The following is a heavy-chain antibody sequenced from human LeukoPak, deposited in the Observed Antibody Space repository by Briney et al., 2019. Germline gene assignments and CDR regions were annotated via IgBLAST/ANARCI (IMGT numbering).Heavy chain of an antibody. CDR3: AKDQHCSSTSCRYYYYYGMDV. V-gene: IGHV3-23*01. J-gene: IGHJ6*02. CDR2: ISGSGGST. D-gene: IGHD2-2*01. Sequence: GGSLRLSCAASGFTFSSYAMSWVRQAPGKGLEWVSAISGSGGSTYYADSVKGRFTISRDNSKNTLYLQMDSLRAEDTAVYYCAKDQHCSSTSCRYYYYYGMDVWGQGTTVTVSS. CDR1: GFTFSSYA.